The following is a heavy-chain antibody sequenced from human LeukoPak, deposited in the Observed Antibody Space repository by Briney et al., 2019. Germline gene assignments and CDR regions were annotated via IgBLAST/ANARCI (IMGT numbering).Heavy chain of an antibody. J-gene: IGHJ5*02. D-gene: IGHD2-2*02. V-gene: IGHV4-34*01. CDR2: INHSGST. CDR1: GGSFSGYY. CDR3: AGRYCSSTSCYTWFDP. Sequence: KPSETLSLTCAVYGGSFSGYYWSWIRQPPGKGLEWIGEINHSGSTNYNPSLKSRVTISVDTSKNQFSLKLSSVTAADTAVYYCAGRYCSSTSCYTWFDPWGQGTLVTVSS.